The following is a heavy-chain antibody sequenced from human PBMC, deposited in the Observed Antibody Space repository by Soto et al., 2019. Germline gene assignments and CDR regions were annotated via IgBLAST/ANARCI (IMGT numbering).Heavy chain of an antibody. J-gene: IGHJ4*02. CDR2: INHSGST. D-gene: IGHD2-2*01. CDR3: AREAVVVPAVFSRGQSGSRIVDY. V-gene: IGHV4-34*01. Sequence: SETLSLTCAVYGGSFSGYYWSWIRQPPGKGLEWIGEINHSGSTNYNPSLKSRVTISVDTSKNQFSLKLSSVTAADTAVYYCAREAVVVPAVFSRGQSGSRIVDYWGQGTLVTVSS. CDR1: GGSFSGYY.